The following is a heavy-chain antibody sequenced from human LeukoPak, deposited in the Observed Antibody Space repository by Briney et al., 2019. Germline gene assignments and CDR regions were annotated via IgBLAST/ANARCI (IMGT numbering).Heavy chain of an antibody. D-gene: IGHD3-22*01. Sequence: PGGSLRLSCAASGFTFSSYSMNWVRQAPGKGLEWVSYISSSSSTIYYADSVKGRFTISRDNSKNTLYLQMNSLRAEDTAVYYCVGGYYRGDVYWGQGTLVTVSS. V-gene: IGHV3-48*01. CDR1: GFTFSSYS. CDR2: ISSSSSTI. J-gene: IGHJ4*02. CDR3: VGGYYRGDVY.